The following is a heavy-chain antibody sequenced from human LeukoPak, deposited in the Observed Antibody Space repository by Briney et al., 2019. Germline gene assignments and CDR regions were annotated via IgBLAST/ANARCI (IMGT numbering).Heavy chain of an antibody. D-gene: IGHD3-3*01. CDR3: ARVLSYDFWSGYYYFDY. Sequence: GGSLRLSCAASGFTFSSYSMNWVRQAPGKGLEWVSSISSSSSYIYYADPVKGRFTISRDNAENSLYLQMNSLRAEDTAVYYCARVLSYDFWSGYYYFDYWGQGTLVTVSS. J-gene: IGHJ4*02. CDR1: GFTFSSYS. V-gene: IGHV3-21*01. CDR2: ISSSSSYI.